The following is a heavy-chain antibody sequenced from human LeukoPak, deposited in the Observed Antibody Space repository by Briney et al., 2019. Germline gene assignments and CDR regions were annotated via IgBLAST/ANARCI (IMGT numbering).Heavy chain of an antibody. CDR3: ARRLMGALAAFDI. Sequence: PSETLSLTCAVYGGSFSGYYWSWIRQPPVKGLEWIGYIYYSGSTNYNPSLKSRVTISVDTSKNQFSLKLSSVTAADTAVYYCARRLMGALAAFDIWGQGTMVTVSS. CDR2: IYYSGST. D-gene: IGHD1-26*01. J-gene: IGHJ3*02. CDR1: GGSFSGYY. V-gene: IGHV4-59*08.